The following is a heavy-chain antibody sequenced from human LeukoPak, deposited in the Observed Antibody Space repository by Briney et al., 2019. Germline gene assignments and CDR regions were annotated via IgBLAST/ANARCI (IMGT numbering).Heavy chain of an antibody. J-gene: IGHJ4*02. CDR3: AMTGIASADPDY. CDR2: ISSSSSYT. Sequence: PGGSLRLSCAASGFTFSDYYMSWIRQAPGKGLEWVSYISSSSSYTNYADSVKGRFTISRDNAKNSMYLQMNSLRAEDTAVNYCAMTGIASADPDYWGQGTLVTVSS. CDR1: GFTFSDYY. D-gene: IGHD6-13*01. V-gene: IGHV3-11*06.